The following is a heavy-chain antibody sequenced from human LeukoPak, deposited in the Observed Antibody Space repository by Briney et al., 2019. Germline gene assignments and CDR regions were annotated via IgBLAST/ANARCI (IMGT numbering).Heavy chain of an antibody. D-gene: IGHD6-19*01. J-gene: IGHJ4*02. V-gene: IGHV4-59*08. CDR2: IYYSGST. Sequence: SETLSLTCTVSVGSISSYYWSWIRQPPGKGLEWIGYIYYSGSTNYNPSLKSRVTISVDTSKNQFSLKLSSVTAADTAVYYCARAVAYFDYWGQGTLVTVSS. CDR1: VGSISSYY. CDR3: ARAVAYFDY.